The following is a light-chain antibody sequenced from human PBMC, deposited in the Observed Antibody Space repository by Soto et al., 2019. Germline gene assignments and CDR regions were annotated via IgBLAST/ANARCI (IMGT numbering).Light chain of an antibody. V-gene: IGLV1-44*01. J-gene: IGLJ7*01. CDR3: AAWDDSLNGAV. CDR2: SNN. Sequence: QSVLTQPPSASGTPGQRVTISCSGSSSNIGSITVNWYQQLPGTAPKLLIYSNNQRPSGVPDRFSGSKSGTSASLAISGLQSEDEADYYCAAWDDSLNGAVFGGGTQLTVL. CDR1: SSNIGSIT.